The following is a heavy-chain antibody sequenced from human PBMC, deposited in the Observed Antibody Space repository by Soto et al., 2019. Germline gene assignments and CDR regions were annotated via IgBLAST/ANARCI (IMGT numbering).Heavy chain of an antibody. CDR2: ISSSGSNT. CDR1: GFTFSNYA. CDR3: AKERLARGIDY. J-gene: IGHJ4*02. Sequence: EVQLLDSGGGLVQPGGSLRLSCAASGFTFSNYAMSWVRQAPGKGLDWVSTISSSGSNTYYADPVKGRFSISRDNSKNTVYLEMKNLRAEDTAVYYCAKERLARGIDYWGQGTLVTVSS. D-gene: IGHD3-10*01. V-gene: IGHV3-23*01.